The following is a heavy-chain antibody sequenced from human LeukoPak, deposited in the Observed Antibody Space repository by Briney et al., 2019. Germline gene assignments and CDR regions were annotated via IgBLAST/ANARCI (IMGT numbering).Heavy chain of an antibody. CDR1: GFTFSSYA. CDR3: NTGAVTTFSYYYYYMDV. J-gene: IGHJ6*03. CDR2: ISGSGGST. V-gene: IGHV3-23*01. D-gene: IGHD4-11*01. Sequence: QPGGSLRLSCAASGFTFSSYAMSWVRQAPGKGLEWVSAISGSGGSTYYADSVKGRFTISRDNSKNTLYLQMNSLRAEDTAVYYCNTGAVTTFSYYYYYMDVWGKGTTVTVSS.